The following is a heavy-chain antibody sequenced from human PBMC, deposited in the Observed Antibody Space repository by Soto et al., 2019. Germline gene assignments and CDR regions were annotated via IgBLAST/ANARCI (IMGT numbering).Heavy chain of an antibody. CDR2: IWYDGSNK. Sequence: PGGSLRLSCAASGFTFSSYGMHWVRQAPGKGLEWVAVIWYDGSNKYYADSVKGRFTISRDNSKNTLYLQMNRLRAEDTAVYYCARQFGSSWSYYYYYYGMDVWGQGTTVTVSS. CDR3: ARQFGSSWSYYYYYYGMDV. D-gene: IGHD6-13*01. J-gene: IGHJ6*02. V-gene: IGHV3-33*01. CDR1: GFTFSSYG.